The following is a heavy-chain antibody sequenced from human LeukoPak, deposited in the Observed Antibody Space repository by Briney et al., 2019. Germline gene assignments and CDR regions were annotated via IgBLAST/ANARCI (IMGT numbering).Heavy chain of an antibody. CDR1: GGSISSYY. V-gene: IGHV4-4*07. CDR3: AREGIAAAGVDFDY. Sequence: KASETLSLTCTVSGGSISSYYWSWIRQPAGKGLEWIGRIYTSGSTNYNPSLKSRVTMSVDTSKNQFSLKPSSVTAADTAVYYCAREGIAAAGVDFDYWGQGTLVTVSS. D-gene: IGHD6-13*01. CDR2: IYTSGST. J-gene: IGHJ4*02.